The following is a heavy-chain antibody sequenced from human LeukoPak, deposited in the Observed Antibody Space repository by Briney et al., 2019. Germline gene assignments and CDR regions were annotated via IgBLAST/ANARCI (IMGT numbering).Heavy chain of an antibody. CDR3: ARGLSGYLDY. CDR2: IYHSGST. J-gene: IGHJ4*02. CDR1: GGSISSGGYS. Sequence: TLSLTCAASGGSISSGGYSWSWIRQPPGKGLEWIGYIYHSGSTYYNPSLKSRVTISVDRSKNQFSLKLSSVTAADTAVYYCARGLSGYLDYWGQGTLVTVSS. D-gene: IGHD3-22*01. V-gene: IGHV4-30-2*01.